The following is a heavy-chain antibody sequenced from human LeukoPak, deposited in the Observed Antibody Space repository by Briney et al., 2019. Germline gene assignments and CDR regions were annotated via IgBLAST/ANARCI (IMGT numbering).Heavy chain of an antibody. Sequence: GGSLRLSCAASGFTFSSYGTHWVRQAPGKGLEWVAFIRYDGSNKYYADSVKGRFTISRDNSKNTLYLQMNSLRAEDTAVYYCAKDYRGPGGGRFDYWGQGTLVTVSS. CDR3: AKDYRGPGGGRFDY. CDR1: GFTFSSYG. D-gene: IGHD3-16*01. V-gene: IGHV3-30*02. J-gene: IGHJ4*02. CDR2: IRYDGSNK.